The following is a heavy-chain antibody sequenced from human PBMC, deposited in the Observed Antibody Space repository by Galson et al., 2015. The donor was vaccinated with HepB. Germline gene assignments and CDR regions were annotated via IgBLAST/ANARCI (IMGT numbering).Heavy chain of an antibody. Sequence: SLRLSCAASGFTFSSYGMHWVRQAPGKGLEWVAVISYDGSNKYYADSVKGRFTISRDNSKNTLYLQMNSLGAEDTAVYYCAKTMRQETQQLVQYYYGMDVWGQGTTVTVSS. D-gene: IGHD6-13*01. J-gene: IGHJ6*02. V-gene: IGHV3-30*18. CDR2: ISYDGSNK. CDR1: GFTFSSYG. CDR3: AKTMRQETQQLVQYYYGMDV.